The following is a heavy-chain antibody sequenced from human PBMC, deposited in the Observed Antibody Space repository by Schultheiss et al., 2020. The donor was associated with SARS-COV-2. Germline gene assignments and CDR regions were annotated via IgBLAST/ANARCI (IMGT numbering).Heavy chain of an antibody. J-gene: IGHJ4*02. CDR2: INSDGSST. Sequence: GESLKISCAASGFTFSGYWMHWVRQAPGKGLVWVSRINSDGSSTSYADSVKGRFTISRDNSKNTLYLQMNSLGPEDTAVYYCARDPSISMIVRAPEKYYFDCWGQGTLVTVSS. D-gene: IGHD3-22*01. V-gene: IGHV3-74*01. CDR1: GFTFSGYW. CDR3: ARDPSISMIVRAPEKYYFDC.